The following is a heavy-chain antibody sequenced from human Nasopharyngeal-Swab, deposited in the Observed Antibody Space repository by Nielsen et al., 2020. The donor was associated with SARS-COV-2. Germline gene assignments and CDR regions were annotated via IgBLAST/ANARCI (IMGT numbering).Heavy chain of an antibody. D-gene: IGHD2-15*01. CDR3: AREGLYCSGGSCYPRNWYFDL. J-gene: IGHJ2*01. Sequence: SETLSLTCTVSVGSIRSGDFYWSWIRQSPGKGLEWIGYIHHSGTTYYKPSLKSRVTISVDTSKNQFSLKLSSVTAADTAVYYCAREGLYCSGGSCYPRNWYFDLWGRGTLVTVSS. V-gene: IGHV4-30-4*02. CDR2: IHHSGTT. CDR1: VGSIRSGDFY.